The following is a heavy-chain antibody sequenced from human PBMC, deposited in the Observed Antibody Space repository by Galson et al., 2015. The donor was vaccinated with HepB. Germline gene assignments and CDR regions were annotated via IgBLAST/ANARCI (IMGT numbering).Heavy chain of an antibody. D-gene: IGHD2-2*01. CDR2: ISYDGSNK. V-gene: IGHV3-30*04. CDR3: ARGRRKYQLLWGWYFDL. Sequence: SLRLSCAASGFTFSSYAMHWVRQAPGKGLEWVADISYDGSNKYYADSVKGRFTISRDNSKNTLYLQMNSLRAEDTAVYYCARGRRKYQLLWGWYFDLWGRGTLVTVSS. J-gene: IGHJ2*01. CDR1: GFTFSSYA.